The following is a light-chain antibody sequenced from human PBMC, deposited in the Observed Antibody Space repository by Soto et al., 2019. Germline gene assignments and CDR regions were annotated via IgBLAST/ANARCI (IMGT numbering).Light chain of an antibody. CDR3: NPYTSSSTLV. J-gene: IGLJ2*01. CDR1: SSDVGGYNF. Sequence: QSALTQPASVSGSPGQSITISCTGTSSDVGGYNFVSWYQQHPGKAPKLMLYNVYDRPSGISHRFSGSRSGNTASLTIPGLQAEHEAHYYCNPYTSSSTLVFGGGTKLTVL. V-gene: IGLV2-14*03. CDR2: NVY.